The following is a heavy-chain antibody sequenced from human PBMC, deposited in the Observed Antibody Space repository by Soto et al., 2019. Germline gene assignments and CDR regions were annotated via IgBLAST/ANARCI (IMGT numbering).Heavy chain of an antibody. CDR2: IWYDGSNK. Sequence: VGSLRLSCAASGFTFSSYGMHWVRQAPGKGLEWVAVIWYDGSNKYYADSVKGRFTISRDNSKNTLYLQMNSLRAEDTAVYYCARAGVVVAAISRYYYYYMDVWGKGTTVTVSS. D-gene: IGHD2-15*01. CDR3: ARAGVVVAAISRYYYYYMDV. J-gene: IGHJ6*03. CDR1: GFTFSSYG. V-gene: IGHV3-33*01.